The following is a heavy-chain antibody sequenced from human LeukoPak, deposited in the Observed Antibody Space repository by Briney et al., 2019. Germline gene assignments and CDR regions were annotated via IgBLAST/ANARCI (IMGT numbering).Heavy chain of an antibody. J-gene: IGHJ6*03. CDR2: ISGSGGNT. D-gene: IGHD6-13*01. V-gene: IGHV3-23*01. CDR1: GFTFSRNG. Sequence: GGTLRLSCAASGFTFSRNGMTWVRQAPGKGLEWVSAISGSGGNTYYADSVKGRFTISRDNAKNSLYLQMNSPRAEDTAVYYCAARYSSSWYVPYYYMDVWGKGTTVTVSS. CDR3: AARYSSSWYVPYYYMDV.